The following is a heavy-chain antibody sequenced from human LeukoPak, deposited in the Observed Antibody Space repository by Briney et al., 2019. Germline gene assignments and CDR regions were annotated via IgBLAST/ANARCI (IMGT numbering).Heavy chain of an antibody. CDR3: ARGINLWFGEYNWFDP. D-gene: IGHD3-10*01. V-gene: IGHV1-46*01. Sequence: RGASVKVSCKASGYTFTSYYIHWVRQAPGQGLEWMGLINPSGGSTNYAQKFQDRVTMTRDTSTSTVYMELSSLRSEDTAVYYCARGINLWFGEYNWFDPWGQGTLVTVSS. CDR1: GYTFTSYY. CDR2: INPSGGST. J-gene: IGHJ5*02.